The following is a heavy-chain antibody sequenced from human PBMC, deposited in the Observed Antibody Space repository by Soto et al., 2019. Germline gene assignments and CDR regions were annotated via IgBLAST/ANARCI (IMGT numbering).Heavy chain of an antibody. Sequence: GGSLRLSCAASGFTFSSYNMNWVRQPPGMGLEWVSSISSSSSDIYYADSVKGRFSVSRDNSKNTLYLQMDSLRAEDTAIYYCAKAVDNYDVLTGSYLGNYYFDYWGQGTLVTVSS. CDR2: ISSSSSDI. CDR3: AKAVDNYDVLTGSYLGNYYFDY. V-gene: IGHV3-21*04. CDR1: GFTFSSYN. J-gene: IGHJ4*02. D-gene: IGHD3-9*01.